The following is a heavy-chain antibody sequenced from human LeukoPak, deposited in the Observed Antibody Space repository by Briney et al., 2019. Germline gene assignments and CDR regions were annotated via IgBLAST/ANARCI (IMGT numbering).Heavy chain of an antibody. Sequence: SETLSLTCTVSGGSISSSSYYWGWIRQPPGKGLEWIGSIYYSGSTYYNPSLKSRVTISVDTSKNQFSLKLSSVTAADTAVYYCASLNMVRGVIPNTDYWGQGTLVTASS. V-gene: IGHV4-39*01. CDR3: ASLNMVRGVIPNTDY. CDR2: IYYSGST. J-gene: IGHJ4*02. CDR1: GGSISSSSYY. D-gene: IGHD3-10*01.